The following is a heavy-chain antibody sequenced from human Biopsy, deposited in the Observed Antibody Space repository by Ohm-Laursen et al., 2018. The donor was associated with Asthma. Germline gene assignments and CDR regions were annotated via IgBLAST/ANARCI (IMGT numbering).Heavy chain of an antibody. CDR1: GYTYINYA. D-gene: IGHD3-9*01. Sequence: ASVKVSCKASGYTYINYAIHWVRQAPGHSLEWMGWINAANGNTKYSQKFQGRLTISRDTSASTAYMDLSSLRSEDTAVYYCARTYFDFLTGQVHDAFAMWGQGTMVTVSS. CDR3: ARTYFDFLTGQVHDAFAM. V-gene: IGHV1-3*01. CDR2: INAANGNT. J-gene: IGHJ3*02.